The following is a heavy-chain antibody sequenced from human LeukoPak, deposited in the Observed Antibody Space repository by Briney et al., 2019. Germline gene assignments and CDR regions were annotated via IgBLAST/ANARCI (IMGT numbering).Heavy chain of an antibody. CDR2: ISYDGSNK. CDR1: GFTLGSHG. CDR3: ARDSATGYYSDY. V-gene: IGHV3-30*19. D-gene: IGHD3-9*01. Sequence: GGSLRLSCIASGFTLGSHGMFWVRQAPGKGPEWVTFISYDGSNKYYGESMKGRFTVSRDNSKNTLYLQMNSLRVEDTAVYYCARDSATGYYSDYWGQGTLVTVSS. J-gene: IGHJ4*02.